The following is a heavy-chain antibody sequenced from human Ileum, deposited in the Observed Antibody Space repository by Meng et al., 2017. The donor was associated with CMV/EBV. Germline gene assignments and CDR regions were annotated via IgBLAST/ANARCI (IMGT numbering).Heavy chain of an antibody. CDR3: ARQVWSGYPIYYYYGMDV. CDR2: IYSGGST. CDR1: GFDFSNCA. J-gene: IGHJ6*02. D-gene: IGHD3-3*01. V-gene: IGHV3-66*04. Sequence: GESLKISCAASGFDFSNCAMSWVRQAPGKGLEWVSVIYSGGSTYYADSVKGRFTISRDNSKNTLYLQMNSLRAEDTAVYYCARQVWSGYPIYYYYGMDVWGQGTTVTVSS.